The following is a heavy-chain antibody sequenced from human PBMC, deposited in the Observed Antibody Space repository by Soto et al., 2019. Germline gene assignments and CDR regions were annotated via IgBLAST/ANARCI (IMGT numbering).Heavy chain of an antibody. CDR1: GFTVSSNY. J-gene: IGHJ6*02. V-gene: IGHV3-53*02. Sequence: EVQLVETGGGLIQPGGSLRLSCAASGFTVSSNYMSWVRQAAGKGLEWVSVIYSGGSTYYADSVRGRFTISRDNSKNTLYLRMKSLRAEDTAVYYCARDPPATRHGMDVWGQGTTVTVSS. CDR3: ARDPPATRHGMDV. CDR2: IYSGGST.